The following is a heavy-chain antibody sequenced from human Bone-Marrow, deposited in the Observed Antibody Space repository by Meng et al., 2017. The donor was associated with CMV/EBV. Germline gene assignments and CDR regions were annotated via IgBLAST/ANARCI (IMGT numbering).Heavy chain of an antibody. CDR3: ARAVGSGSYGWFDP. CDR2: ISAYNGNT. V-gene: IGHV1-18*01. D-gene: IGHD3-10*01. CDR1: GYTFTSYG. Sequence: QGQVVQSGAGGKKPGASGKVPCKASGYTFTSYGISWGRQAPGQGLEWMGWISAYNGNTNYAQKLQGRVTMTTDTSTSTAYMELRSLRSDDTAVYYCARAVGSGSYGWFDPWGQGTLVTVSS. J-gene: IGHJ5*02.